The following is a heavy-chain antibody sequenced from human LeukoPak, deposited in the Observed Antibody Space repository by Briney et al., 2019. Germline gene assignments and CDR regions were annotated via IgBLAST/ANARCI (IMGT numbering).Heavy chain of an antibody. J-gene: IGHJ4*02. D-gene: IGHD6-19*01. CDR1: GGSISSYY. CDR3: ARTGSSGWYYPFDY. V-gene: IGHV4-59*08. CDR2: IYYSGST. Sequence: PSETLSLTCTVSGGSISSYYWSWIRQPPGKGLECIGYIYYSGSTNYNPSLKSRVTISVDTSKNQFSLKLSSVTAADTAVYYCARTGSSGWYYPFDYWGQGTLVTVSS.